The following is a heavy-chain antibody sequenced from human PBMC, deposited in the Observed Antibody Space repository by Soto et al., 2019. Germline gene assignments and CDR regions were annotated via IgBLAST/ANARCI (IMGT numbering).Heavy chain of an antibody. J-gene: IGHJ6*02. D-gene: IGHD2-2*02. Sequence: GGSLRLSCAVSGFTFSSYSMNWVRQAPWKGLEWVSFIDSSSTYIYYADSVKGRFTISRDSAKNSLYLQMNSLRAEDTAVYYCARDHTTNIVLVPAAIIYYYYGMDVWGQGTTVTVSS. V-gene: IGHV3-21*01. CDR2: IDSSSTYI. CDR3: ARDHTTNIVLVPAAIIYYYYGMDV. CDR1: GFTFSSYS.